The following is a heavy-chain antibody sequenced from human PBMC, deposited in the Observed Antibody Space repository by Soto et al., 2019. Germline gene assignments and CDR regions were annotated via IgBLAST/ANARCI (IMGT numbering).Heavy chain of an antibody. Sequence: SVKVSCKASGGTFSSYAISWVRQAPGQGLEWMGGIIPIFGTANYAQKFQGRVTITADESTSTAYMELSSLRSEDTAVYYCARDYYDSSGYPTRYNWFDSRGQRTPVTVSS. CDR2: IIPIFGTA. V-gene: IGHV1-69*13. D-gene: IGHD3-22*01. CDR1: GGTFSSYA. J-gene: IGHJ5*01. CDR3: ARDYYDSSGYPTRYNWFDS.